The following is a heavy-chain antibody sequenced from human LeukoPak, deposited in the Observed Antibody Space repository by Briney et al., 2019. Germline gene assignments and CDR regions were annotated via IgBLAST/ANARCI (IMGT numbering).Heavy chain of an antibody. J-gene: IGHJ5*02. CDR2: INHSGST. Sequence: SETLSLTCAVYGGSFSGYYWSWIRQPPGKGLEWIGEINHSGSTNYNPSLKSRVTISVDTSKNQLSLKLSSVTAADTAVYYCARGIVTGTTNWFDPWGQGTLVTVSS. CDR3: ARGIVTGTTNWFDP. CDR1: GGSFSGYY. V-gene: IGHV4-34*01. D-gene: IGHD1-20*01.